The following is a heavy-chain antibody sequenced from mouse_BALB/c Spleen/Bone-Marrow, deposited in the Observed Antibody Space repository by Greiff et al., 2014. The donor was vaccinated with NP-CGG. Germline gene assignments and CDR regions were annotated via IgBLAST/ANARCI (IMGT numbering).Heavy chain of an antibody. J-gene: IGHJ2*01. CDR3: AKGGNYRYDFDY. CDR1: GYTFTSYV. V-gene: IGHV1-14*01. CDR2: INPYNNGT. Sequence: VQLQQSGPELVKPGASVKMSCKASGYTFTSYVMHWVKQKPGQGLEWIGYINPYNNGTKYNEKFKGMATLTSDRSSSTAYMELSSLTSEDSAVYYCAKGGNYRYDFDYWGQGTTLTVSS. D-gene: IGHD2-14*01.